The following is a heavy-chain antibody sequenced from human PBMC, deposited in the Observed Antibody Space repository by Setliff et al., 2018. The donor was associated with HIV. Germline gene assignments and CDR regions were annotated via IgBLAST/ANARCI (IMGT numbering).Heavy chain of an antibody. CDR3: TIPASSLAPN. CDR2: IRSSGDT. Sequence: PSETLSLTCTVSGASISSHNYYWGWIRQSPGKGLEWIASIRSSGDTYYNPSLQSRVIISADTSNNQISLKLTSVTAADTAVYYCTIPASSLAPNWGRGTQVTVSS. CDR1: GASISSHNYY. V-gene: IGHV4-39*01. J-gene: IGHJ4*02.